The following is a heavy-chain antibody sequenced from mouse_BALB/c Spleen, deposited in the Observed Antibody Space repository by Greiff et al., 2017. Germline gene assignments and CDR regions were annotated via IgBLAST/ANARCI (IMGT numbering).Heavy chain of an antibody. V-gene: IGHV1S137*01. CDR2: ISTYYGDA. Sequence: VQLQQSGAELVRPGVSVKISCKGSGYTFTDYAMHWVKQSHAKSLEWIGVISTYYGDASYNQKFKGKATMTVDKSSSTAYMELARLTSEDSAIYYCARKGITTPFAYWGQGTLVTVSA. CDR1: GYTFTDYA. CDR3: ARKGITTPFAY. J-gene: IGHJ3*01. D-gene: IGHD2-4*01.